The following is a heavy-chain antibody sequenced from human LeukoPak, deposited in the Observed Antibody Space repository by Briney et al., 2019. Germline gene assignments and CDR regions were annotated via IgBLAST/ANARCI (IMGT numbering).Heavy chain of an antibody. V-gene: IGHV4-31*03. J-gene: IGHJ4*02. Sequence: SETLSLTCPVSGGSISSGGYYWSWIRQHPGKGLEWIGYNYYSGSTYYNPSLKSRVTISVDTSKNQFSLKLSSVTAADTAVYYCARSSMVRGVLPFDYWGQGTLVTVSS. D-gene: IGHD3-10*01. CDR1: GGSISSGGYY. CDR2: NYYSGST. CDR3: ARSSMVRGVLPFDY.